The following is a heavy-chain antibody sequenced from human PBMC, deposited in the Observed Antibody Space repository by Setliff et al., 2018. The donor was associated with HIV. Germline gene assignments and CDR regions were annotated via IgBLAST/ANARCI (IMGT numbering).Heavy chain of an antibody. CDR2: IYTSGSV. CDR3: ARSPRIGVAGEFEY. V-gene: IGHV4-4*09. J-gene: IGHJ4*02. CDR1: GGSISISD. D-gene: IGHD6-19*01. Sequence: NPSETLSLTCTVSGGSISISDWSWIRQPPGKGLEWIGYIYTSGSVNYNPSLNSRVTISVDTSKNQFSLKVNSVTAADTAVYYCARSPRIGVAGEFEYWGQGTLVTVSS.